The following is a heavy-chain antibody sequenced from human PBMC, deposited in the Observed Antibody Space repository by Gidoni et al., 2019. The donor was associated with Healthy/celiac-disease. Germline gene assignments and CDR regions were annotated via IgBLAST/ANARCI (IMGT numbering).Heavy chain of an antibody. D-gene: IGHD3-16*02. CDR2: ST. Sequence: STYYNPSLKSRVTISVDTSKNQFSLKLSSVTAADTAVYYCARRYDYVWGSYRYQWFDPWGQGTLVTVSS. J-gene: IGHJ5*02. CDR3: ARRYDYVWGSYRYQWFDP. V-gene: IGHV4-39*01.